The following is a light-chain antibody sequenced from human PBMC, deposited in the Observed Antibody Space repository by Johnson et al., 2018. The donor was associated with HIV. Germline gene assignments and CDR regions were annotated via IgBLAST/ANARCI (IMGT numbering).Light chain of an antibody. J-gene: IGLJ1*01. CDR2: ENN. V-gene: IGLV1-51*02. CDR1: SSNIGNNY. Sequence: QSVLTQSPSMSAAPGQKVTISCSGGSSNIGNNYVSWYQQLPGTAPKLLIYENNKRPSGIPDRFSGSKSGTSATLGITGLQTGAEADYYCGTWDSSLSAYVFGTGTKVTVL. CDR3: GTWDSSLSAYV.